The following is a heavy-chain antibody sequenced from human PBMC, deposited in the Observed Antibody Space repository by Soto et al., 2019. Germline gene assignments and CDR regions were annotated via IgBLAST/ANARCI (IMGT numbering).Heavy chain of an antibody. J-gene: IGHJ6*02. Sequence: QLQLQESDPGLVKPSETLSLTCTVSGGSISSSSYYWGWIRQPPGKGLEWIGSIYYSGSTNYNPSLKSRVTISVDTSKNQFSLKLSSVTAADTAVYYCARDQVVVVPAAIFHYYYGMDVWGQGTTVTVSS. CDR2: IYYSGST. D-gene: IGHD2-2*01. CDR3: ARDQVVVVPAAIFHYYYGMDV. V-gene: IGHV4-39*07. CDR1: GGSISSSSYY.